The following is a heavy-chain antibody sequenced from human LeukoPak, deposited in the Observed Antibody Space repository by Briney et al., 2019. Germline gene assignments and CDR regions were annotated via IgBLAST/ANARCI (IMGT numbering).Heavy chain of an antibody. CDR1: GYSFASYW. CDR2: IYPGDSAT. Sequence: GESLKISCKGSGYSFASYWIGWVRQMPGKGLEWMGIIYPGDSATRYSPSFQGQVSISADKPISTAYLQWSSLKASDTAMYYCARQFKMAGAGTAAYWGQGTLVPVPS. V-gene: IGHV5-51*01. CDR3: ARQFKMAGAGTAAY. J-gene: IGHJ4*02. D-gene: IGHD6-19*01.